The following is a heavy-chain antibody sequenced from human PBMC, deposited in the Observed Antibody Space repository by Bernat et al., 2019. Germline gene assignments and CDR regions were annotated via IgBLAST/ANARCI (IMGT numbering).Heavy chain of an antibody. J-gene: IGHJ4*02. D-gene: IGHD3/OR15-3a*01. Sequence: EVQLVESGGGLQQPGGSLRLSCAASGFTFSSFEMNWVRQAPGKGLEWVSYISSSGSTIHYADSVKGRFTISRDNAKNSLYLQMNSLRAEETAVYFCARGTSGIYLDYWGQGTLVTVSS. CDR3: ARGTSGIYLDY. CDR2: ISSSGSTI. CDR1: GFTFSSFE. V-gene: IGHV3-48*03.